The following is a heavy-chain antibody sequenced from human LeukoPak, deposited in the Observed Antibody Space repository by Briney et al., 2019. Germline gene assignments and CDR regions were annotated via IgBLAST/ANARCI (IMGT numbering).Heavy chain of an antibody. J-gene: IGHJ4*02. Sequence: GGSLRLSCAASGFPFSGYQMGWIRQAPGKGLEWVSYIGSSGTTIYYADSVKGRFSISRDNAKNSLYLQMNSLRAEDTAVYYCARGGYSDYLNCWGQGTLVTVSS. CDR2: IGSSGTTI. CDR1: GFPFSGYQ. V-gene: IGHV3-11*04. D-gene: IGHD1-1*01. CDR3: ARGGYSDYLNC.